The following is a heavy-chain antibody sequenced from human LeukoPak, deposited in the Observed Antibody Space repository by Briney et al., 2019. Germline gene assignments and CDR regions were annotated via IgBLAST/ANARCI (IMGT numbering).Heavy chain of an antibody. CDR2: INPTIVGA. CDR3: AGSTEFVYNAQLEE. J-gene: IGHJ4*02. CDR1: RYTPSTYF. Sequence: ASLKVSCKTSRYTPSTYFIHSVREAPGHQLEWLGIINPTIVGATYAQRRHGRITITSAMSTTTIYMDLSNLRSEATAFYSFAGSTEFVYNAQLEEWGQGSLVTVSS. V-gene: IGHV1-46*01. D-gene: IGHD6-6*01.